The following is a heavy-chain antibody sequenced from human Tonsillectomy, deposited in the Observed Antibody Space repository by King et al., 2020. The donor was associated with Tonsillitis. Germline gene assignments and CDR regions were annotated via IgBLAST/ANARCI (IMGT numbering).Heavy chain of an antibody. CDR3: VGWYYFDY. CDR1: GFTFSSYA. J-gene: IGHJ4*02. V-gene: IGHV3-23*04. CDR2: IMGSGGST. Sequence: QLVQSGGDLVQPGGSLRLSCAASGFTFSSYAMSWVRQSPGKGLAWVSAIMGSGGSTFYADSVKGRFTISRDNSKNTLYLQMNSLRAEDTAVYYCVGWYYFDYWGQGTLVTVSS. D-gene: IGHD6-19*01.